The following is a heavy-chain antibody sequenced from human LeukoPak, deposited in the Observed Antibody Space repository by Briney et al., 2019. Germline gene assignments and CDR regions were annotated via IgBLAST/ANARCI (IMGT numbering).Heavy chain of an antibody. CDR1: GGTFSSYA. J-gene: IGHJ4*02. Sequence: SVTVSCTASGGTFSSYAISWVRQAPGQGLEWMGRIIPILGIANYAQKFQGRVTITADKSTSTAYMELSSLRSEDTAVYYCARDLRDGYTYDYWGQGTLVTVSS. V-gene: IGHV1-69*04. D-gene: IGHD5-24*01. CDR2: IIPILGIA. CDR3: ARDLRDGYTYDY.